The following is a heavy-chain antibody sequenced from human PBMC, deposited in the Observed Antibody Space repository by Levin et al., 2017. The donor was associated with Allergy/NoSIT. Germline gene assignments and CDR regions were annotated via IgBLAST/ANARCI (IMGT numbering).Heavy chain of an antibody. D-gene: IGHD6-13*01. J-gene: IGHJ4*02. CDR2: IKSKTDGGTT. CDR1: GFTFSNAW. V-gene: IGHV3-15*01. CDR3: TTGPPPEQLLDY. Sequence: GGSLRLSCAASGFTFSNAWMSWVRQAPGKGLEWVGRIKSKTDGGTTDYAAPVKGRFTISRDDSKNTLYLQMNSLKTEDTAVYYCTTGPPPEQLLDYWGQGTLVTVSS.